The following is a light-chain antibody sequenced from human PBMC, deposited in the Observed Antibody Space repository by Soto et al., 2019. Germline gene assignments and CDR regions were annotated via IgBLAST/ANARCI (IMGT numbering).Light chain of an antibody. Sequence: TQSPATLSLSPGERATLSCMASQGISSWLAWYQQKPGKAPKLLIYAASSLQSGVPSRFSGSGSGTDFTLTISSLQPEDFATYYCHQANSFPITFGQGTRLEIK. V-gene: IGKV1-12*01. CDR3: HQANSFPIT. CDR2: AAS. J-gene: IGKJ5*01. CDR1: QGISSW.